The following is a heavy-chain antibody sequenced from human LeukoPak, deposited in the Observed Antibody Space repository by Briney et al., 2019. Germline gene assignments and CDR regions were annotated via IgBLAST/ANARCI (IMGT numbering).Heavy chain of an antibody. D-gene: IGHD6-13*01. J-gene: IGHJ6*02. CDR3: AKATAAAAYDAGYYYGMDV. Sequence: PGGSLRLSCAASGFTFSSYAMSWARQAPGKGLEWVSAISGSGGSTYYADSVKGRFTISRDNSKNTLYLQMNSLRAEDTAVYYCAKATAAAAYDAGYYYGMDVWGQGTTVTVSS. CDR1: GFTFSSYA. CDR2: ISGSGGST. V-gene: IGHV3-23*01.